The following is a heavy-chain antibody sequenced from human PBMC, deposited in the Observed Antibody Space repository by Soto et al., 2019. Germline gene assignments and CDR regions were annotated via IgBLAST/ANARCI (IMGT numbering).Heavy chain of an antibody. Sequence: GGSLRLSCAASGFTFSDYYMSWIRQAPGKGLEWVSYISSSGSTIYYADSVKGRFTISRDNAKNSLYLQMNSLRAEDTAVYYCARDFFLEIAGTRSFDYWGQGTLVTVSS. CDR3: ARDFFLEIAGTRSFDY. CDR1: GFTFSDYY. J-gene: IGHJ4*02. D-gene: IGHD2-2*01. CDR2: ISSSGSTI. V-gene: IGHV3-11*01.